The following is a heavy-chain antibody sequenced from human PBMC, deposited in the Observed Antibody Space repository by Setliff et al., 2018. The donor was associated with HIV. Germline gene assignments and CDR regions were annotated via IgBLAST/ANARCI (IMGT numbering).Heavy chain of an antibody. V-gene: IGHV4-34*01. D-gene: IGHD1-1*01. Sequence: SETLSLTCAVYGGSFSGYYWSWIRQPPGKGLEWIGEINHSGSTNYNPSLKSRVTISVDTSKKQFSLRLTSVTAADTAVYYCSRAAYDAVDWLDPWGQGTLVTVSS. CDR2: INHSGST. CDR3: SRAAYDAVDWLDP. J-gene: IGHJ5*02. CDR1: GGSFSGYY.